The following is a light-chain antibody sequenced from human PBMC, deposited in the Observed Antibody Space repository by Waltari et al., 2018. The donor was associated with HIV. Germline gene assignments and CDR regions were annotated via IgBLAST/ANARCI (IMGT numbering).Light chain of an antibody. CDR1: GTHSGYQG. Sequence: QAGLTQPPSMSTGLRQTATLPCTGDGTHSGYQGVAWAQHRRGHPPKLLSHRNNNQPSGISDRFSAFRSGDTGFLTISGLQSQDEADYFCCAWDSSLNGWIFGGGTHLT. CDR3: CAWDSSLNGWI. J-gene: IGLJ3*02. V-gene: IGLV10-54*01. CDR2: RNN.